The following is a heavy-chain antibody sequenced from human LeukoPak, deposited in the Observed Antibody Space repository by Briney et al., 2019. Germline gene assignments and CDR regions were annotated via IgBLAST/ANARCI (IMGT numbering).Heavy chain of an antibody. D-gene: IGHD3-10*01. CDR2: IYSSSSYI. CDR3: ARAWLTGGSYYAIDV. CDR1: EFTFNNYC. V-gene: IGHV3-21*01. Sequence: GGSLRLSCAASEFTFNNYCMNWVRQAPGKGLEWVSSIYSSSSYIYYADSVKGRFTISRDNAKSSLYLQMNSLRAEDTAVYYCARAWLTGGSYYAIDVWGQGTAVTVSS. J-gene: IGHJ6*02.